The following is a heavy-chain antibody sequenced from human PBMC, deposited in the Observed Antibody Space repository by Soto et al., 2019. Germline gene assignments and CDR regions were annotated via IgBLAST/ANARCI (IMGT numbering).Heavy chain of an antibody. D-gene: IGHD3-22*01. CDR3: VRGPDYEGYFDY. V-gene: IGHV1-69*13. CDR2: IILPFGTP. Sequence: SVKVSCKASGTTFSNFAIGWVRQAPGQGLEWMGGIILPFGTPNYAQKFQGRVTISADESMTTAYMELRGLRSEYTAVYYCVRGPDYEGYFDYWGQGTLVTVSS. CDR1: GTTFSNFA. J-gene: IGHJ4*02.